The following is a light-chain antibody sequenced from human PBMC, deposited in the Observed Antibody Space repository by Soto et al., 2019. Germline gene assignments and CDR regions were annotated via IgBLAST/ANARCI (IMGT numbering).Light chain of an antibody. Sequence: DIQMTQSPASLSASEGDRVTITCRASRGIGNYLAWYQQEPGKATKLLIFAASSLHIGVPSRFSGSASGTIFTLTVGSLQPEDFADYYCQHLNAFHHVTFGPGTKVDIK. J-gene: IGKJ3*01. CDR3: QHLNAFHHVT. V-gene: IGKV1-9*01. CDR1: RGIGNY. CDR2: AAS.